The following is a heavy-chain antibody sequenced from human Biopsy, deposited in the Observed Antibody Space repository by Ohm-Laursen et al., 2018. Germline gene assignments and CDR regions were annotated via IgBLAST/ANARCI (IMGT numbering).Heavy chain of an antibody. Sequence: SLRLSCAASGVTLSGYSMNWVRQAPGKGLEWVSSISASSSYIYYADSVKGRFTVSKENGKNSLYLQMNSLRAEDTAVYYCARSRGNSGTATIYYYGMDVWGQGTTVTVSS. CDR2: ISASSSYI. CDR3: ARSRGNSGTATIYYYGMDV. D-gene: IGHD3-10*01. CDR1: GVTLSGYS. V-gene: IGHV3-21*01. J-gene: IGHJ6*02.